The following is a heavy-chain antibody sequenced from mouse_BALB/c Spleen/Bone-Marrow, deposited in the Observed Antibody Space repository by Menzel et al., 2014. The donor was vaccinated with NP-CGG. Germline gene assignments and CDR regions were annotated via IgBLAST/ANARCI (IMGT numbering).Heavy chain of an antibody. J-gene: IGHJ1*01. CDR1: GFNIKDTY. CDR3: ARYDYGWYFYV. CDR2: IDPANGNT. Sequence: EVQLQESGAELVKPGASVKLSCTASGFNIKDTYMHWVKQRPEQGLEWIGRIDPANGNTKYDPKFQGKATITADTSSNTAYLQLSSLTSEDTAVYYCARYDYGWYFYVWGAGTTVTVSS. D-gene: IGHD1-1*01. V-gene: IGHV14-3*02.